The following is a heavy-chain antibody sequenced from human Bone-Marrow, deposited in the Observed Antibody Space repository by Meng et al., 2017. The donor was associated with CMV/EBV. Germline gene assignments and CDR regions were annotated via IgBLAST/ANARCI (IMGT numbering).Heavy chain of an antibody. D-gene: IGHD2-2*01. CDR1: GGTFSSYA. CDR2: IIPIFGTA. Sequence: SVKVSCKASGGTFSSYAISWVRQAPGQGLEWMGGIIPIFGTANYAQKFQGRVTITADKSTSTAYMELSSLRSEDTAVYYCARVGYCSSTSCPNDYWGQGTLVTVSS. CDR3: ARVGYCSSTSCPNDY. J-gene: IGHJ4*02. V-gene: IGHV1-69*06.